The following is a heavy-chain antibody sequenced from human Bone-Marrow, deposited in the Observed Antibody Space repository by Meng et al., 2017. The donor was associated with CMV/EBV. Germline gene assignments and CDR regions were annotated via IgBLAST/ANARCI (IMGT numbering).Heavy chain of an antibody. CDR2: ISNGASTI. J-gene: IGHJ6*02. CDR3: ARDHTVDTAMGDYYYYGMDV. D-gene: IGHD5-18*01. Sequence: GGSLRLSCAASGFTFSGYSMNWVRQAPGKGLEWVSYISNGASTIYYADSVKGRFTISRDNAKNSLYLLIHSLRAEDTAVYYCARDHTVDTAMGDYYYYGMDVWGQGTTVTVS. V-gene: IGHV3-48*04. CDR1: GFTFSGYS.